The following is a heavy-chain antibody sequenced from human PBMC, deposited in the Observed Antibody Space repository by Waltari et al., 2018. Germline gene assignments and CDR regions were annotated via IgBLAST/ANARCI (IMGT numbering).Heavy chain of an antibody. Sequence: QVQLQQWGAGLLKPSETLSLTCAGYGGSFSGYYWRWIGQPPGKALEWIGEINHSGSTNYNPSLKSRVTISVDTSKNQFSLKLSSVTAADTAVYYCARGRRCSSTSCYSFNYYYYYMDVWGKGTTVTISS. CDR1: GGSFSGYY. D-gene: IGHD2-2*01. CDR3: ARGRRCSSTSCYSFNYYYYYMDV. V-gene: IGHV4-34*01. CDR2: INHSGST. J-gene: IGHJ6*03.